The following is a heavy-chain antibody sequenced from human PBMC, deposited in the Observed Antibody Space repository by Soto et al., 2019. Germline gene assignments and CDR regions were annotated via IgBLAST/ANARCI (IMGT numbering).Heavy chain of an antibody. Sequence: KASETLSLTCTVSGDSISRSSYFWGWIRQPPGRGLEWIGSIYYGGSTYFNPSLKNRATISVDTSKNQFSLKLSSVTAADTAVYYCASKYKSSWYVGPLDHWGQGTLVTVSS. CDR3: ASKYKSSWYVGPLDH. D-gene: IGHD6-13*01. CDR2: IYYGGST. V-gene: IGHV4-39*01. J-gene: IGHJ4*02. CDR1: GDSISRSSYF.